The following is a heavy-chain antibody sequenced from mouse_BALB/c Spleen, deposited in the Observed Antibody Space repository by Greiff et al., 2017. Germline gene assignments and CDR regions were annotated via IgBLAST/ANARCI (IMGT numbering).Heavy chain of an antibody. CDR1: GFTFSSYT. J-gene: IGHJ2*01. CDR3: TRDGFDY. V-gene: IGHV5-6-4*01. CDR2: ISSGGSYT. Sequence: EVKLEESGGGLVKPGGSLKLSCAASGFTFSSYTMSWVRQTPEKRLEWVATISSGGSYTYYPDSVKGRFTISRDNAKNTLYLQMSSLKSEDTAMYYCTRDGFDYWGQGTTLTVSS.